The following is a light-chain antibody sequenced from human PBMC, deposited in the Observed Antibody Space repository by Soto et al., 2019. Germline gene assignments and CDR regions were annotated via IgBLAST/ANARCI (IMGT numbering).Light chain of an antibody. Sequence: EIVLTQSPATLSLSPGERATLSCRASQSVSSYLAWYQQKPGQAPRLLIYDASNRATGIPARFSGSGSGTDFNLTLSSLEPEDFAVYYCQQRSNWHPALTFGGGTKVEIK. V-gene: IGKV3-11*01. J-gene: IGKJ4*01. CDR1: QSVSSY. CDR2: DAS. CDR3: QQRSNWHPALT.